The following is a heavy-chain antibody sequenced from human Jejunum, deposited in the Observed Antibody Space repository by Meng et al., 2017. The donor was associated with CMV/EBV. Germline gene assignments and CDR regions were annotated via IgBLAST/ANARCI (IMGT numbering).Heavy chain of an antibody. CDR2: ISGSGGST. Sequence: GFTFSNYARHWVRQAPGKGLEWVSGISGSGGSTYYADSVKGRFTISRDNSKNTLYLQMNSLRAEDTAIYYCAKAPADSHYYGMDVWGQGTTVTVSS. CDR3: AKAPADSHYYGMDV. D-gene: IGHD3/OR15-3a*01. V-gene: IGHV3-23*01. J-gene: IGHJ6*02. CDR1: GFTFSNYA.